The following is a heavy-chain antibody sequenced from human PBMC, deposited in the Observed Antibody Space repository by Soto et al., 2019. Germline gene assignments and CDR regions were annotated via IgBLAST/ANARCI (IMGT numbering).Heavy chain of an antibody. CDR1: GYTLTELS. J-gene: IGHJ1*01. V-gene: IGHV1-24*01. CDR2: FDPEDGET. Sequence: VASVKVSCKVSGYTLTELSMHWVRQAPGKGLEWMGGFDPEDGETIYAQKFQGRVTMTEDTSTDTTYMELSRLRSEDTAVYYCATVPPGYYDSSGYSLWGQGTLVTVSS. D-gene: IGHD3-22*01. CDR3: ATVPPGYYDSSGYSL.